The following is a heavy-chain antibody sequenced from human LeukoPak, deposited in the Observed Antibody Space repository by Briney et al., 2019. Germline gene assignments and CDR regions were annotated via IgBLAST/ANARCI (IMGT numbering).Heavy chain of an antibody. V-gene: IGHV3-66*02. J-gene: IGHJ4*02. D-gene: IGHD5-12*01. CDR1: GFTFINYS. CDR2: IYSGGST. CDR3: AKAKWGYSGPYDY. Sequence: GGSLRLSCTASGFTFINYSMNWVRQAPGKGLEWLSVIYSGGSTYYADSVKGRFTISRDNSKNTLYLQMNSLRAEDTAVYYCAKAKWGYSGPYDYWGQGTLVTVSS.